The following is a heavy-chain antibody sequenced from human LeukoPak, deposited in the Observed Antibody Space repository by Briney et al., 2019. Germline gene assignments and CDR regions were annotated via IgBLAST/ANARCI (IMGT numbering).Heavy chain of an antibody. Sequence: GGSLPLSCAVSGFTFTSYAMTWVRQAPGKGLEWVSSISASGGSTHYADSVKGRFIISRDNSKNTLYLQMNSLRAEDTAVYYCAEDHCAGYLDYWGQGTLVTVSS. CDR3: AEDHCAGYLDY. V-gene: IGHV3-23*01. CDR2: ISASGGST. D-gene: IGHD3-9*01. J-gene: IGHJ4*02. CDR1: GFTFTSYA.